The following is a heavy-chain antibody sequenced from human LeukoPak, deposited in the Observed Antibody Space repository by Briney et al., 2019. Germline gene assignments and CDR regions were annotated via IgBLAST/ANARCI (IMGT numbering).Heavy chain of an antibody. CDR3: ARHLRSGDAFDI. V-gene: IGHV4-38-2*02. Sequence: PSETLSLTCTVSGYSISSGYYWGWIRQPPGKGLEWIGSIYYSGSTYYNPSLKSRVTISVDTSKNQSSLKLSSVTAADTAVYYCARHLRSGDAFDIWGQGTMVTVSS. J-gene: IGHJ3*02. CDR1: GYSISSGYY. CDR2: IYYSGST.